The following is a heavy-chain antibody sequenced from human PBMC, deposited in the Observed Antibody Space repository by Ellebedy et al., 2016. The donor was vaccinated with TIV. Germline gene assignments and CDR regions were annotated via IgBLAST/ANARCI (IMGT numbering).Heavy chain of an antibody. V-gene: IGHV3-74*03. CDR3: AREVRGGGWYMDV. D-gene: IGHD6-19*01. CDR2: INGDGRST. CDR1: GFTFSDYW. J-gene: IGHJ6*03. Sequence: PGGSLRLSCAASGFTFSDYWIHWVRQAPGKGLVWVSRINGDGRSTTYADSVKGRFAISRDSAKNTVDLQMSSLRAGDTAVYYCAREVRGGGWYMDVWGKGTTVTVSS.